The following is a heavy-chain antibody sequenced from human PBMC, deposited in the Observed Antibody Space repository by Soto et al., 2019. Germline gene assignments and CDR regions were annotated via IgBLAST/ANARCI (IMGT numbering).Heavy chain of an antibody. CDR2: IWHDGGNT. J-gene: IGHJ6*02. CDR1: GITFSSYG. Sequence: SLRVSWAASGITFSSYGMHWVLQAPGKGLEWLSLIWHDGGNTYSADSVKGRFTISRDNSKNTLHLQMNSLRVEDTAVYYCARDRITIAGNFYYGVDVWGQGTTVTVSS. CDR3: ARDRITIAGNFYYGVDV. D-gene: IGHD3-10*01. V-gene: IGHV3-33*01.